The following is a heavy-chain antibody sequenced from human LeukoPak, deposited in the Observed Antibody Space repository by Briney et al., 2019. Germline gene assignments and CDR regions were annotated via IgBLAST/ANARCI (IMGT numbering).Heavy chain of an antibody. CDR1: GGSFSGYY. CDR3: ACSSSWSRYYYYGMDV. CDR2: INHSGST. D-gene: IGHD6-13*01. V-gene: IGHV4-34*01. J-gene: IGHJ6*02. Sequence: PSETLSLTCAVYGGSFSGYYWSWIRQPPGKGLEWIGEINHSGSTNYNPSLKSRVTISVDTSKNQFSLKLSSVTAADTAVYYCACSSSWSRYYYYGMDVWGQGTTVTVSS.